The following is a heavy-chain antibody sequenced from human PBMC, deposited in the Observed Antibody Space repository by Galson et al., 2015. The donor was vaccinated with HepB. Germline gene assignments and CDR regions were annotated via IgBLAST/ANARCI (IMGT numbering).Heavy chain of an antibody. CDR3: AKVAILGVTPHYFDY. CDR2: IGGSSTGP. CDR1: GFTFSRYA. D-gene: IGHD2-21*02. V-gene: IGHV3-23*01. Sequence: GSLRLSCAASGFTFSRYAMSWVRQAPGKGLEWVLSIGGSSTGPYYADSVKGRFTISRDNSKNTLYLQMDSLRAEDTAVYYCAKVAILGVTPHYFDYLGQGTLVTVSS. J-gene: IGHJ4*02.